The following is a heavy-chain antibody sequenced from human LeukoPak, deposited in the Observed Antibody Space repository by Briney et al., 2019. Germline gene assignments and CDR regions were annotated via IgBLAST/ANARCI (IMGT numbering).Heavy chain of an antibody. J-gene: IGHJ3*02. D-gene: IGHD3-16*01. Sequence: SETLSLTCTVSGVSISGYYWSWIREPAGKGLECIGRIYTSGSTNYNPSLRSRVTVSVDTSKNQFSLKLSSVTAADTAVHSCARAGIRTLRPPAFDIWGQGTMVTVPS. V-gene: IGHV4-4*07. CDR3: ARAGIRTLRPPAFDI. CDR1: GVSISGYY. CDR2: IYTSGST.